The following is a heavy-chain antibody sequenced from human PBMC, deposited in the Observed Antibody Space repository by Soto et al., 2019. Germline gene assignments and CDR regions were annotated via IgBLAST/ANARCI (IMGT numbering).Heavy chain of an antibody. CDR1: GGSISSGGYS. CDR3: AGTYSSSWSHWFGP. V-gene: IGHV4-30-2*01. CDR2: IYHSGST. Sequence: SETLSLTCAVSGGSISSGGYSWSWIRQPPGKGLEWIGYIYHSGSTYYNPSLKSRVTISVDRSKNQFSLKLSSVTAADTAVYYCAGTYSSSWSHWFGPWGQGTLVTVSS. D-gene: IGHD6-13*01. J-gene: IGHJ5*02.